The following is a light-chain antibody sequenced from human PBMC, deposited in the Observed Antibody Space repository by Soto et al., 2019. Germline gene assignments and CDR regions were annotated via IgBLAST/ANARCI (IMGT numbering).Light chain of an antibody. CDR1: QDISRS. CDR2: GAS. Sequence: AIRMTQSPSSFSASTGDRVTINCRASQDISRSLAWYQQKPGIAPKLLIYGASNLQVGVPSRFSGSGSGTAFTLTINRRQSEDFATYYCQQYYSCPRTFVGGTNVEIK. V-gene: IGKV1-8*01. CDR3: QQYYSCPRT. J-gene: IGKJ4*01.